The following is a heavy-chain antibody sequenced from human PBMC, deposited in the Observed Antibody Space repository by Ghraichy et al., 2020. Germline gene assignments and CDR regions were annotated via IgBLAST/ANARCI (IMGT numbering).Heavy chain of an antibody. Sequence: SVKVSCKASGGTFSSYTISWVRQAPGQGLEWMGRIIPILGIANYAQKFQGRVTITADKSTSTAYMELSSLRSEDTAVYYCARASDDSSGYYYFQHWGQGTLVTVSS. J-gene: IGHJ1*01. CDR1: GGTFSSYT. CDR2: IIPILGIA. D-gene: IGHD3-22*01. V-gene: IGHV1-69*02. CDR3: ARASDDSSGYYYFQH.